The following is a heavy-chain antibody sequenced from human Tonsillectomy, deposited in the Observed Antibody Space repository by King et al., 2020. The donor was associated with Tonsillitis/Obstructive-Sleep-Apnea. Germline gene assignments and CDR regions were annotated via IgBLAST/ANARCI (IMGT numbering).Heavy chain of an antibody. CDR1: GFPLSFYG. CDR2: ISFDGSNK. V-gene: IGHV3-30*18. Sequence: VQLVESGGGVVQPGRSLRLSCAASGFPLSFYGMHWVRQAPGKGLEWVAVISFDGSNKYYTDSVKGRFTISRDNSKNTLYLQMNSLRAEETAVYYCAKEEGFCSGGSCYSAYFQHWGQGTLVTVSS. J-gene: IGHJ1*01. D-gene: IGHD2-15*01. CDR3: AKEEGFCSGGSCYSAYFQH.